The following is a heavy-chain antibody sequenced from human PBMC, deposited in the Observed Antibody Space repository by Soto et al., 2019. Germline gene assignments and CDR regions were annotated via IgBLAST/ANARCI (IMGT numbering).Heavy chain of an antibody. D-gene: IGHD6-13*01. J-gene: IGHJ4*02. CDR1: GFIFSNYG. Sequence: GGSLRLACPASGFIFSNYGMHWVRQAPGKGLEWVAVILYDGSNKYYADSVKGRFTVSRDNSKNILYLQMNSLRAEDTAVYYCAKDRSNTWSFDFWGQGTLVTVSS. CDR3: AKDRSNTWSFDF. CDR2: ILYDGSNK. V-gene: IGHV3-30*18.